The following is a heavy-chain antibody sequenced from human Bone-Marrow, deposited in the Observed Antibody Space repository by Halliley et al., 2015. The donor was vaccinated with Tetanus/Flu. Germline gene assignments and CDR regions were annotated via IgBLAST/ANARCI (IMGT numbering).Heavy chain of an antibody. D-gene: IGHD3-9*01. J-gene: IGHJ4*02. CDR3: ARVDTLYDILTGYRGAFDY. Sequence: NYNPSLKSRVTISVDTPNNQVSLKLTSVTPADTAVYYCARVDTLYDILTGYRGAFDYWGQGSLVTVSS. V-gene: IGHV4-4*07.